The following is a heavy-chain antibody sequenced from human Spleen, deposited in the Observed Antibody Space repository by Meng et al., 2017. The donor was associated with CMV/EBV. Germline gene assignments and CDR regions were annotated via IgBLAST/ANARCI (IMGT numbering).Heavy chain of an antibody. J-gene: IGHJ4*02. CDR2: INPNSGGT. D-gene: IGHD6-6*01. CDR1: GYTFTAYY. Sequence: ASVKVSCKTSGYTFTAYYMHWVRQAPGQGLEWMGWINPNSGGTNYAQKFQGRVTMTRDTSISTAHMELSRLRADDTAVYYCARGRGGSSSALLGYWGQGTLVTVSS. CDR3: ARGRGGSSSALLGY. V-gene: IGHV1-2*02.